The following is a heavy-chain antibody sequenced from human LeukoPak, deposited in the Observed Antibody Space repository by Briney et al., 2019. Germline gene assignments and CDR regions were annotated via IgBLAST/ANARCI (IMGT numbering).Heavy chain of an antibody. J-gene: IGHJ4*02. Sequence: GGSLRLSCAASGFTFSLYWMTWIRQAPGKGLEWVGNIKEDGSETYYVDSVKGRFTISRDNAKKSLYLQMNSLRAEDTAVCFCARRFSNSWYYFDYWAQGALVTSSS. CDR2: IKEDGSET. V-gene: IGHV3-7*01. CDR1: GFTFSLYW. CDR3: ARRFSNSWYYFDY. D-gene: IGHD6-13*01.